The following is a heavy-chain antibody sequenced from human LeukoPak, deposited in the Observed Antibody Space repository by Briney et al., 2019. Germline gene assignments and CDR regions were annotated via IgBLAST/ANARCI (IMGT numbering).Heavy chain of an antibody. D-gene: IGHD3-22*01. V-gene: IGHV3-23*01. J-gene: IGHJ4*02. CDR1: GFTFATYA. Sequence: GGSLRLSCAASGFTFATYAMSWVRQAPGKGLEWISSISGSGGNTYYSDSVKGRFTISRDNSKNTLYPQMNSLRAEDTAVYYCAKVVHSSGSDDYWGQGTLVTVSS. CDR2: ISGSGGNT. CDR3: AKVVHSSGSDDY.